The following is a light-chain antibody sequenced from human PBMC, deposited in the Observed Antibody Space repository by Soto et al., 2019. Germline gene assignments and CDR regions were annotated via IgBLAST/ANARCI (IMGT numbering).Light chain of an antibody. Sequence: QSVLTQPPSASGSPGQSVTISCTGTSSDIGGYNSVSWYQQHPGKAPKLMIYDVNKRPSGVPDRFSGSKSGNTASRTVAGLQGEDEADYFCSSSAGSNNCVVFGGGTKVTVL. CDR2: DVN. CDR1: SSDIGGYNS. V-gene: IGLV2-8*01. CDR3: SSSAGSNNCVV. J-gene: IGLJ2*01.